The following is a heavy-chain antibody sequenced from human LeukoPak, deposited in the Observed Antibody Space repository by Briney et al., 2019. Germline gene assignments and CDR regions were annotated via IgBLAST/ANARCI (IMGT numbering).Heavy chain of an antibody. CDR3: ASSGYDAQFDY. V-gene: IGHV7-4-1*02. Sequence: GASVKVSCKASGGTFSSYAISWVRQAPGQGLEWMGWINTNTGNPTYAQGFTGRFVFSLDTSVSTAYLQISSLKAEDTAVYYCASSGYDAQFDYWGQGTLVTVSS. D-gene: IGHD5-12*01. CDR1: GGTFSSYA. J-gene: IGHJ4*02. CDR2: INTNTGNP.